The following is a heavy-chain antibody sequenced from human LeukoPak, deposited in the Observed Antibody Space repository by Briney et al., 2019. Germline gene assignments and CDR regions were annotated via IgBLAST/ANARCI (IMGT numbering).Heavy chain of an antibody. V-gene: IGHV1-8*03. Sequence: ASVKVSCKASGYTFTSYGISWVRQATGQGLEWMGWMNPNSGNTGYAQKFQGRVTITRNTSISTAYMELSSLRSEDTAVYYCARDGFSYSFDYWGQGTLVTVSS. CDR2: MNPNSGNT. CDR1: GYTFTSYG. CDR3: ARDGFSYSFDY. J-gene: IGHJ4*02. D-gene: IGHD3-10*01.